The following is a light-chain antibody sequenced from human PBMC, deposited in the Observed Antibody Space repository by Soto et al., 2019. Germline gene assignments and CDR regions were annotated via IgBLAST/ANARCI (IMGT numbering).Light chain of an antibody. CDR1: SSNIGTNS. CDR3: AAWDDSLNGPV. Sequence: QTVVTQPPSASGTPGQRVNISCSGRSSNIGTNSVSWYQHLPGTAPKLIIYNNDRRPSGVPDRFSGSKSDTSASLAISGLQSEDETDYYCAAWDDSLNGPVFGGGTKLTVL. V-gene: IGLV1-44*01. CDR2: NND. J-gene: IGLJ2*01.